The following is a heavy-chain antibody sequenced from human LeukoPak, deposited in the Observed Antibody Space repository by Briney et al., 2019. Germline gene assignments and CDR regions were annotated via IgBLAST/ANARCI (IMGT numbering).Heavy chain of an antibody. D-gene: IGHD3-22*01. Sequence: GRSLRLSCAASGFPFSSYSIHWVRQAPGKGLEWVAVISYDGSIKYYADSVKGRFTISRDNSKNTLLLQLNSLKAEDTAVYYCARDLGRSGIGVVIYWYFDLWGRGTLFTVSS. CDR2: ISYDGSIK. CDR3: ARDLGRSGIGVVIYWYFDL. V-gene: IGHV3-30-3*01. CDR1: GFPFSSYS. J-gene: IGHJ2*01.